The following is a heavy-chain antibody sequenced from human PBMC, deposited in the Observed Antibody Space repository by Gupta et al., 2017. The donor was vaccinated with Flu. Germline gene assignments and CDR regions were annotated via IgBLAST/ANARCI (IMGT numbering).Heavy chain of an antibody. D-gene: IGHD1-26*01. CDR2: ISSSGSTI. J-gene: IGHJ4*02. Sequence: QAPGKGLEWVSYISSSGSTIYYADSVKGRFTISRDNAKNSLYLQMNSLRAEDTAVYYCARDFIVGATWGFDYWGQGTLVTVSS. CDR3: ARDFIVGATWGFDY. V-gene: IGHV3-48*03.